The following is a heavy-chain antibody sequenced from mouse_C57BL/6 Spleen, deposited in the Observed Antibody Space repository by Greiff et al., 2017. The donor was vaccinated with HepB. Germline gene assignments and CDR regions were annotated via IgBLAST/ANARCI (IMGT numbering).Heavy chain of an antibody. V-gene: IGHV5-16*01. CDR2: INYDGSST. J-gene: IGHJ1*03. D-gene: IGHD2-3*01. CDR1: GFTFSDYY. Sequence: EVKLVESEGGLVQPGSSMKLSCTASGFTFSDYYMAWVRQVPEKGLEWVANINYDGSSTYYLDSLKSRFIISRDNAKNILYLQMSSLKSEDTATYYCAREGGMGPDGYYGYCDVWGTGTTVTVSS. CDR3: AREGGMGPDGYYGYCDV.